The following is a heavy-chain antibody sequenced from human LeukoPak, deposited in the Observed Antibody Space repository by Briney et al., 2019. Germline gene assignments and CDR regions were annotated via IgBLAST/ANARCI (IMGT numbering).Heavy chain of an antibody. D-gene: IGHD3-16*01. V-gene: IGHV3-33*08. Sequence: GGSLRLSCAASGFTFSSYAMSWVRQAPGKGLEWVAVIWYDGSNKYYADSVKGRFTISRDNSKNTLYLQMNSLRAEDTAVYYCAREGFSPVGFDYWGQGTLVTVSS. CDR2: IWYDGSNK. CDR1: GFTFSSYA. CDR3: AREGFSPVGFDY. J-gene: IGHJ4*02.